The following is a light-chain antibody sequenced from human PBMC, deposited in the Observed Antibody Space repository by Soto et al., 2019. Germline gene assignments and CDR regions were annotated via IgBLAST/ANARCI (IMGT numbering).Light chain of an antibody. CDR1: QSLLHSKGYNC. J-gene: IGKJ1*01. CDR2: LGS. Sequence: DIVMTQSPLSLPVTPGEPASISCRSSQSLLHSKGYNCLDWYLQKPGQSPQLLIYLGSNRASGVPDRFSGSGSGTDFTLKISRVEAEDVGVYYCMQALQTPPTFGQGTKVEIK. V-gene: IGKV2-28*01. CDR3: MQALQTPPT.